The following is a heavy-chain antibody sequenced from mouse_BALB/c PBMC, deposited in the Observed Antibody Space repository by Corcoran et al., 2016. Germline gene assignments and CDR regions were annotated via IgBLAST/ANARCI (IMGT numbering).Heavy chain of an antibody. J-gene: IGHJ3*01. Sequence: EVKLQQSGEEIGKPGDSGKLACTDSGFNMKDNYMHWVKQRPEQGLEWIGRIDPANGNTKYDPKFQGKATITADTSSNTAYLQLSSLTSEDTAFYYCARWGLLWGQGTLVTVSA. CDR1: GFNMKDNY. CDR2: IDPANGNT. V-gene: IGHV14-3*02. CDR3: ARWGLL. D-gene: IGHD2-10*01.